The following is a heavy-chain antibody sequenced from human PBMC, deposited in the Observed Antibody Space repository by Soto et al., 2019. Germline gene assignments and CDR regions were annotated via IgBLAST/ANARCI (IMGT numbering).Heavy chain of an antibody. CDR1: GFSFDDYA. CDR2: ITWNSGTI. CDR3: AKDSGYSGYDYMGPFDY. V-gene: IGHV3-9*01. D-gene: IGHD5-12*01. Sequence: EVQLVESGGGLVQPGRSLRLSCAASGFSFDDYAMHWVRQAPGKGLEWVSGITWNSGTIAYADSVKGRFTISRDNAKNSLYLQMNSLRAEDTALYYCAKDSGYSGYDYMGPFDYWGQGTLVAVSS. J-gene: IGHJ4*02.